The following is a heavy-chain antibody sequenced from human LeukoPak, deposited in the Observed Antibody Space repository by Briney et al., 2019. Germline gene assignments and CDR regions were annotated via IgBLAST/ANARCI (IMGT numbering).Heavy chain of an antibody. CDR3: ARDNRLLWFGELFHYYYMDV. J-gene: IGHJ6*03. CDR2: INWNGGST. V-gene: IGHV3-20*04. Sequence: GGSRRLSCAASGFTFDDYGMSWVRQAPGKGLEWVSGINWNGGSTGYADSVKGRFTISRDNAKNSLYLQMNSLRAEDTALYYCARDNRLLWFGELFHYYYMDVWGKGTTVTVSS. D-gene: IGHD3-10*01. CDR1: GFTFDDYG.